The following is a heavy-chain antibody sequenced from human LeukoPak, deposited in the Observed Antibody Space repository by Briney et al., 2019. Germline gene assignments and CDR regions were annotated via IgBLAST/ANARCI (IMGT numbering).Heavy chain of an antibody. J-gene: IGHJ4*02. CDR3: ASLSEGGGYPDY. V-gene: IGHV1-69*13. Sequence: GASVKVSCKASGGTFSSYAISWVRQAPGQGLEWMGGIIPIFGTANYAQKFQGRVTITADESTSTAYMELSSLRSEDTAVYYCASLSEGGGYPDYWGQGTLVTVSS. CDR1: GGTFSSYA. D-gene: IGHD5-12*01. CDR2: IIPIFGTA.